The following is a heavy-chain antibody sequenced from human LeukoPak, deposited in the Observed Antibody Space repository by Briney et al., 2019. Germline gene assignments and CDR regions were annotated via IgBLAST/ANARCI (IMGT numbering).Heavy chain of an antibody. J-gene: IGHJ4*02. CDR3: ARHFRVGYCSGGSCSEIDY. CDR2: ISYSGST. D-gene: IGHD2-15*01. Sequence: PSETLSLTCTVSGGSINSGSYYWGWIRQPPGMGLEWIGTISYSGSTYYNPSAKSRVTISVDTSKNQFSLKLSSVTAAGTAVYYCARHFRVGYCSGGSCSEIDYWGQGTLVTVSS. V-gene: IGHV4-39*01. CDR1: GGSINSGSYY.